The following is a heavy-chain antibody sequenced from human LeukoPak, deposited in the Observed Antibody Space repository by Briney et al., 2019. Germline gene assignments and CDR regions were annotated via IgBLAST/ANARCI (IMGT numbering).Heavy chain of an antibody. Sequence: ASVKVSCKASGYTFTSYGISWVRQAPGQGLEWMGRISAYNGNTNYAQKLQGRVTMTTDTSTSTAYMELRSLRSDDTAVYYCARNPLPLYSGYDYLFDYWGQGTLVTVSS. CDR1: GYTFTSYG. CDR3: ARNPLPLYSGYDYLFDY. J-gene: IGHJ4*02. V-gene: IGHV1-18*04. CDR2: ISAYNGNT. D-gene: IGHD5-12*01.